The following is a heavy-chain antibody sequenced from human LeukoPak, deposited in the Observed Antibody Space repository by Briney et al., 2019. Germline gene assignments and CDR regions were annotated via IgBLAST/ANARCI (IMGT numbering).Heavy chain of an antibody. CDR2: IYYSGST. V-gene: IGHV4-31*03. D-gene: IGHD4-11*01. CDR1: GGSISSSIYY. Sequence: SETLSLTCTASGGSISSSIYYWSWIRQHPGKGLEWIGYIYYSGSTYYNPSLKSRVTISVDTSKNQFSLKLSSVTAADTAVYYCARVPKTTVTNNWFDPWGQGTPVTVSS. CDR3: ARVPKTTVTNNWFDP. J-gene: IGHJ5*02.